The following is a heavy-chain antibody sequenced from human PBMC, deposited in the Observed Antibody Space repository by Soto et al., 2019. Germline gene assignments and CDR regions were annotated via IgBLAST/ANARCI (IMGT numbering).Heavy chain of an antibody. J-gene: IGHJ1*01. D-gene: IGHD3-10*01. V-gene: IGHV1-3*01. CDR3: ARARMLWYGELSH. Sequence: QVQLVQSGAEVKKPGASVKISCKTSGYTLMTYAMHWVRQAPGQRPEWMGWINPGNGNTEYSQKLQGRVTITTDTATRTVFMEVANLTSEDRAMYYCARARMLWYGELSHWGQGTQVSVSA. CDR1: GYTLMTYA. CDR2: INPGNGNT.